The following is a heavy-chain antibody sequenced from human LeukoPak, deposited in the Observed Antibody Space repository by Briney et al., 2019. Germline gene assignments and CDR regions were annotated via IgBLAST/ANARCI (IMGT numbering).Heavy chain of an antibody. CDR2: ISAYNGNT. D-gene: IGHD2-8*01. CDR1: GYTFTSYG. V-gene: IGHV1-18*01. CDR3: ARARPYCTNGVCYIDY. Sequence: ASVKVSCKASGYTFTSYGISWVRQAPGQGLEWKGWISAYNGNTNYAQKLQGRVTMTTDTSTSTAYMELRSLRSDDTAVYYCARARPYCTNGVCYIDYWGQGTLVTVSS. J-gene: IGHJ4*02.